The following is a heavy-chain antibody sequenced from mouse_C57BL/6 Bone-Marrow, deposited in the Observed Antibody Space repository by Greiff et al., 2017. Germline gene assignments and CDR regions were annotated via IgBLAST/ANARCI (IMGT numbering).Heavy chain of an antibody. CDR2: IWRGGST. D-gene: IGHD2-2*01. Sequence: QVQLQQSGPGLVQPSQSLSITCTVSGFSLTSYGVHWVRQSPGKGLEWLGVIWRGGSTDYNAAFMSRLSITKDNSKSQVFFKMNSLQADDTAIYYCAKGGGYDRGYYAMDYWGQGTSVTVSS. V-gene: IGHV2-5*01. CDR3: AKGGGYDRGYYAMDY. J-gene: IGHJ4*01. CDR1: GFSLTSYG.